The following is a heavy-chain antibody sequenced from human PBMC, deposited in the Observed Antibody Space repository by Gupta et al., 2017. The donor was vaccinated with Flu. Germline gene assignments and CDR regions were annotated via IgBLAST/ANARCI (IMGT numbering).Heavy chain of an antibody. CDR1: GYTFTAYY. CDR2: INPHSGST. V-gene: IGHV1-2*06. J-gene: IGHJ5*02. CDR3: AREKYCSTSSCYRWFDP. Sequence: QVQLVQSGAEVKKPGASVKVSYKASGYTFTAYYIHWVRQAPGQGLEWMGRINPHSGSTNYEQKFQGRVTMTRDTSISTAYMDLSRLRSDDTAVYYCAREKYCSTSSCYRWFDPWGQGTLVTVSS. D-gene: IGHD2-2*02.